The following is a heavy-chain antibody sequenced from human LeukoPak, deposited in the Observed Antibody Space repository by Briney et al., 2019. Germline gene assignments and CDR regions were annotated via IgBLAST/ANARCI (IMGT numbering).Heavy chain of an antibody. J-gene: IGHJ4*02. CDR3: ARRAGAYSHPYDY. CDR2: IYSGGST. V-gene: IGHV3-53*01. Sequence: LPGGSLRLSCTVSGFTVSSDSMSWVRQAPGKGLEWVSFIYSGGSTHYSDSVKGQFTISRDNSKNTLYLQMNSLRAEDTAVYYCARRAGAYSHPYDYWGQGTLVTVSS. D-gene: IGHD4/OR15-4a*01. CDR1: GFTVSSDS.